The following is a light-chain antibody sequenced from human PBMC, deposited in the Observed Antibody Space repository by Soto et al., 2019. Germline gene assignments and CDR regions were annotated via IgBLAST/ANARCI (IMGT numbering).Light chain of an antibody. V-gene: IGKV1-39*01. CDR2: SAS. CDR1: QSIGTY. CDR3: QQSYSIPLT. J-gene: IGKJ4*01. Sequence: DIQMTQSPSSLSASVGDRVTIACRASQSIGTYFNWFQQKPGKAPKLLIYSASSLESGVPSRFSGSGSGTEFTLTISSLQREDVATYYCQQSYSIPLTFGGGTKVEI.